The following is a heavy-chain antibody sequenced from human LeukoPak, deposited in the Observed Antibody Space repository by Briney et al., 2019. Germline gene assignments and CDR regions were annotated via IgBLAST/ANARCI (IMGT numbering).Heavy chain of an antibody. CDR3: AKRTDVLTGYYNA. V-gene: IGHV3-23*01. CDR2: VSGSGGST. J-gene: IGHJ5*02. Sequence: GWALRLSCAASGFTFSSYAMSWVRQASGRGLEWVSHVSGSGGSTYYADSVKGRFTISRDNSKNALYLQMNSLRGDDTAVYYCAKRTDVLTGYYNAWGLGTLVTVSS. D-gene: IGHD3-9*01. CDR1: GFTFSSYA.